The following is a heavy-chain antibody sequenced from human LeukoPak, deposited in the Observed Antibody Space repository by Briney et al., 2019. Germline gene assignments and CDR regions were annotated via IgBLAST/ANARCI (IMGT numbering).Heavy chain of an antibody. D-gene: IGHD6-13*01. Sequence: SETLSLTCTVSGGSISSGGYYWSWIRQHPGKGLEWIGYIYYSGSTYYNPSPKSRVTISVDTSKNQFSLKLSSVTAADTAVYYCARGPRYSSSWYERDYYYYMDVWGKGTTVTVSS. CDR1: GGSISSGGYY. CDR3: ARGPRYSSSWYERDYYYYMDV. V-gene: IGHV4-31*03. J-gene: IGHJ6*03. CDR2: IYYSGST.